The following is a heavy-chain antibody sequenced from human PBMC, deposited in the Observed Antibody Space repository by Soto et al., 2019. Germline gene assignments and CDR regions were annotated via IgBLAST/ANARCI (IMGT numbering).Heavy chain of an antibody. D-gene: IGHD6-13*01. CDR1: GFTFDAFA. CDR3: VKDESINWYSGHFRH. Sequence: EVQLVESGGGLVRPGRSLRLSCAASGFTFDAFAMHWVRQVPGKGLEWVSGINWNSGSIGYGDSVKGRLAISRDNAKNSLHLQMNSQSAEDTAFYYCVKDESINWYSGHFRHWGQGTLVTISS. CDR2: INWNSGSI. J-gene: IGHJ1*01. V-gene: IGHV3-9*01.